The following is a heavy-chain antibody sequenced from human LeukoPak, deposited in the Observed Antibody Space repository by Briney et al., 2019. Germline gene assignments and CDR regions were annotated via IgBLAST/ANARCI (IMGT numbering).Heavy chain of an antibody. V-gene: IGHV4-34*01. Sequence: PSETLSLTCGVSSGSLSGYYWRWIRQPPGGGLEWLGEITHSGSPNYNPSLKSRVTISGGTSKKQFSLNLTSVTAADTGVYYCARGVDLWGRGNPVTAS. CDR3: ARGVDL. J-gene: IGHJ2*01. CDR2: ITHSGSP. CDR1: SGSLSGYY.